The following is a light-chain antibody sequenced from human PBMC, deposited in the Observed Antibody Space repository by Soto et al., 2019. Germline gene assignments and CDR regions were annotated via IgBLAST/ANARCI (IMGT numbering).Light chain of an antibody. Sequence: DIQMTQSPSSLSASVGDRVTITCRASPSISTYLNWYHQKPGKAPKLLIYAASSLQSGVPSRFSGSGSGTDFALTISTLQPEDFATYYCKQTYNTPWTFGQGTKVDIK. J-gene: IGKJ1*01. V-gene: IGKV1-39*01. CDR1: PSISTY. CDR3: KQTYNTPWT. CDR2: AAS.